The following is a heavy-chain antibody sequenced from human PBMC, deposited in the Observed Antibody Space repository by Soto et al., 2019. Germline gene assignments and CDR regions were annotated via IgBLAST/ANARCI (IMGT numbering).Heavy chain of an antibody. CDR2: ISGSGGSA. J-gene: IGHJ4*02. V-gene: IGHV3-23*01. CDR1: GFTFSNYA. D-gene: IGHD3-10*01. CDR3: ARDRGYYGSGSYFDY. Sequence: EVQLLESGGGLVQPGGSLRLSCAASGFTFSNYAMSWVRQAPGKGLEWVSGISGSGGSASYVDSVKGRFTISRDNSKNTLYLQMNNLRAEDTAVYYCARDRGYYGSGSYFDYWGQGTLVTVSS.